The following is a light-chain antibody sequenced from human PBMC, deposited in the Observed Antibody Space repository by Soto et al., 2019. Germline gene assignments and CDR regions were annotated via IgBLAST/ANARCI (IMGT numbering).Light chain of an antibody. CDR1: HSVNSH. J-gene: IGKJ5*01. Sequence: EIVMTQSPATLSVCPGERVTLSCRTSHSVNSHVAWYQQKPGQAPRLLLYGASTRATGIPVRFSGSGFGTEFTLTISSLQSEDFAVYYCQQYKNWPLFGQGTRLEIK. CDR3: QQYKNWPL. CDR2: GAS. V-gene: IGKV3-15*01.